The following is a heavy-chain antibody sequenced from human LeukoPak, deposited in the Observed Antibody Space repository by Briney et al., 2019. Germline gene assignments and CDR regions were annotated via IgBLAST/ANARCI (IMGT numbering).Heavy chain of an antibody. CDR3: ARDIVAVAGFDP. J-gene: IGHJ5*02. D-gene: IGHD6-19*01. V-gene: IGHV1-2*02. CDR1: GYTFTGYY. CDR2: INPNSGGT. Sequence: ASVKVSCKASGYTFTGYYMHWVRQAPGQGLEWMGWINPNSGGTNYAQKFQGRVTMTRDTSISTAYMELSRLRSDDTAVYYRARDIVAVAGFDPWGQGTLVTVSS.